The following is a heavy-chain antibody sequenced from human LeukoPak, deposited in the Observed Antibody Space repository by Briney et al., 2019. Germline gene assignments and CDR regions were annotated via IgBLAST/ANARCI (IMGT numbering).Heavy chain of an antibody. Sequence: GGSLRLSCAASGFTVSNYYMSWVRKAPGKGLEWVSVVYSDGDTYHADSVKGRFTLSRDNSKNTLYLQMNSLRVEDTAVYYCTRDPDAWGQGTLVTVSS. J-gene: IGHJ5*02. CDR3: TRDPDA. CDR1: GFTVSNYY. V-gene: IGHV3-66*01. CDR2: VYSDGDT.